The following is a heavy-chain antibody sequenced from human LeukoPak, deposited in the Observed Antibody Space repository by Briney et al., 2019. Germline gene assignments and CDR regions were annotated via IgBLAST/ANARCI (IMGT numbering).Heavy chain of an antibody. CDR2: IYENGGTT. CDR1: GFTFRSHA. Sequence: GGSLRLSCVGSGFTFRSHAMSWVRQAPEKGLEFVSGIYENGGTTYYADSVKGRFSISRDNSKNTLYLQMNSLRAEDTAVYYCARDLGQLRGYWGQGTLVTVSS. CDR3: ARDLGQLRGY. V-gene: IGHV3-23*01. J-gene: IGHJ4*02. D-gene: IGHD1-7*01.